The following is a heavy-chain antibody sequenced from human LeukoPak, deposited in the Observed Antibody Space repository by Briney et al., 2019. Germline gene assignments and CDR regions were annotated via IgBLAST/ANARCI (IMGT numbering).Heavy chain of an antibody. CDR1: GGSVSSSTYY. D-gene: IGHD3-10*01. V-gene: IGHV4-61*01. J-gene: IGHJ3*02. Sequence: KPSETLSLTCTVSGGSVSSSTYYWSWIRQPPGKGLEWIGYIYYSGSTNYNPSLKSRVTISVDTSKNQFSMKLSSVTAADTAVYYCAGRGYEDDFDIWGQGTMVTVSS. CDR3: AGRGYEDDFDI. CDR2: IYYSGST.